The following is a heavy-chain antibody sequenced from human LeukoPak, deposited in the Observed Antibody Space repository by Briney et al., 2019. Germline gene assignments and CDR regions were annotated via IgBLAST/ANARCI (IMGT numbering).Heavy chain of an antibody. CDR2: IKQDGTEK. J-gene: IGHJ6*02. D-gene: IGHD1-7*01. CDR1: GFTFSSYW. CDR3: ASGESITGTTYYYYYGMDV. Sequence: GGSLRLSCAASGFTFSSYWMSWVRQAPGKGLEWVANIKQDGTEKYYVDSVKGRFTSSRDNAKNSLYLQMNSLRAEDTAVYYCASGESITGTTYYYYYGMDVWGQGTTVTVSS. V-gene: IGHV3-7*01.